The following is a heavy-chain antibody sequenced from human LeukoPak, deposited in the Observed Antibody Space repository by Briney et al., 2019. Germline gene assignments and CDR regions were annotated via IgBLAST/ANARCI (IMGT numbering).Heavy chain of an antibody. CDR3: ARRAQLLGYYYYGMDV. V-gene: IGHV4-31*03. J-gene: IGHJ6*02. CDR2: IYYSGST. Sequence: PSETLSLTCTVSGGSISSGGYYWSWIRQHPGKGLEWIGYIYYSGSTYYNPSLKSRVTISVDTSKNQFPLKLSSVTAADTAVYYCARRAQLLGYYYYGMDVWGQGTTVTVSS. D-gene: IGHD2-2*01. CDR1: GGSISSGGYY.